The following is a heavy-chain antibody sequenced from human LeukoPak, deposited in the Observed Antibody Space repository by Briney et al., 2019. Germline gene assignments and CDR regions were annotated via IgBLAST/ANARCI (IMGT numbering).Heavy chain of an antibody. Sequence: SETLSLTCTVSGDSISSSYWSWIRQPPGKGLEWIGYIYYTGSSYYNPSLKSRATTSIDMSKNQFSLKLSSVTAADTAMYYCAGYGSGSYYKAFGFWGQGILVTVSS. CDR3: AGYGSGSYYKAFGF. V-gene: IGHV4-59*01. D-gene: IGHD3-10*01. CDR1: GDSISSSY. CDR2: IYYTGSS. J-gene: IGHJ4*02.